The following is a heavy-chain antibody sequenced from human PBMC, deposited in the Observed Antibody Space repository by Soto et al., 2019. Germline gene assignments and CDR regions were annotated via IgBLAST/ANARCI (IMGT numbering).Heavy chain of an antibody. D-gene: IGHD1-7*01. J-gene: IGHJ4*02. Sequence: LRLSCAASGFTISTHGMHWVRQAPGKGLEWAANIWYDGSNKFYADSVKGRFTISKDNSKNTLYVEMNSLRAEDTAVYYCAAATTWNFHFHYWGQGTQVTVSS. CDR2: IWYDGSNK. V-gene: IGHV3-33*01. CDR3: AAATTWNFHFHY. CDR1: GFTISTHG.